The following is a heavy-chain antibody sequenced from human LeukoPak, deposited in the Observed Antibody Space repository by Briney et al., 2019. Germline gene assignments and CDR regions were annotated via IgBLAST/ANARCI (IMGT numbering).Heavy chain of an antibody. CDR3: ARTYSSSWYPNDAFDI. J-gene: IGHJ3*02. Sequence: GGSLRLSCAASGFTFSSYAMSWVRQAPGKGLEWVAVISYDGSNKYYADSVKGRFTISRDNSKNTLYLQMNSLRAEDTAVYYCARTYSSSWYPNDAFDIWGQGTMVTVSS. CDR1: GFTFSSYA. CDR2: ISYDGSNK. V-gene: IGHV3-30-3*01. D-gene: IGHD6-13*01.